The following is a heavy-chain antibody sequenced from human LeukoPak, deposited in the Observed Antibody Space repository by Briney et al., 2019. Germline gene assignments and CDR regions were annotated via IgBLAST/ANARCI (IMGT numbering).Heavy chain of an antibody. V-gene: IGHV3-23*01. Sequence: GGSLRLSCAASGFTFSSYAMSWVRQAPGKGLEWVSAISGSGGSTYYADSVKGRFTISRDNSKNTLYLQMNSLRAEDTAVYYCARGGDYYGSGDAFDIRGQGTMVTVSS. CDR1: GFTFSSYA. CDR2: ISGSGGST. D-gene: IGHD3-10*01. J-gene: IGHJ3*02. CDR3: ARGGDYYGSGDAFDI.